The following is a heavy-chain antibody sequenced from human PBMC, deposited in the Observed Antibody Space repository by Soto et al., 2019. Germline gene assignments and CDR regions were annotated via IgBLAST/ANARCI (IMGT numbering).Heavy chain of an antibody. D-gene: IGHD3-16*01. CDR2: INHVGGT. V-gene: IGHV4-34*01. CDR1: GGFLSESY. Sequence: TLCLTCAVYGGFLSESYWTWIRQPLWKGLEWIGEINHVGGTNYNPSLKSRVTMSVDTSQNQFSLRLISVTAADTAMYFCVRIRYQLPSSVLWLDPWGQGTPVTVSS. CDR3: VRIRYQLPSSVLWLDP. J-gene: IGHJ5*02.